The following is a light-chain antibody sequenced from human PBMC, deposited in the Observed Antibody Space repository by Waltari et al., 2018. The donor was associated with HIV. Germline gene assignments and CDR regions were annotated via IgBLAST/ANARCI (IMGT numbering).Light chain of an antibody. CDR3: QQYSTLGT. CDR1: QSVGIW. CDR2: RAS. Sequence: DIQMTQSPSTLSASVGDTVTLTCRASQSVGIWVAWYQQQPGKAPNLLIYRASDLESGVPPRFSASGSGTEFSLTISNMQPEDFGTYYCQQYSTLGTFGQGTKVEIK. J-gene: IGKJ1*01. V-gene: IGKV1-5*03.